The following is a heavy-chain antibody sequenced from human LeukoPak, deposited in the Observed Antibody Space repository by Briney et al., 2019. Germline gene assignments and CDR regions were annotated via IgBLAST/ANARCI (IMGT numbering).Heavy chain of an antibody. V-gene: IGHV3-11*05. CDR2: VSTGSTYT. CDR3: TREDNWYFDL. CDR1: GFTFSDYY. Sequence: GGSLRLSCTASGFTFSDYYMTWIRQAPGKGLEWLSYVSTGSTYTNYADSVKGRFTISRDNAKSSLYLQLNSLTAEDTAVYYCTREDNWYFDLWGRGTLVTVSS. J-gene: IGHJ2*01.